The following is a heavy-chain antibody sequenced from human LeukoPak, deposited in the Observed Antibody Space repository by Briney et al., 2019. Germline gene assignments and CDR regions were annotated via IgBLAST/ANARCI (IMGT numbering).Heavy chain of an antibody. J-gene: IGHJ4*02. CDR3: ARAVKYRSGPLTDLLPYYFDY. Sequence: ASVKVSCKASGGTFSSYAISWVRQAPGQGLEWMGGIIPIFGTANYAQKFQGRVTITADKSTSTAYMELSSLRSEDTAVYYCARAVKYRSGPLTDLLPYYFDYWGQGTLVTVSS. V-gene: IGHV1-69*06. D-gene: IGHD6-19*01. CDR2: IIPIFGTA. CDR1: GGTFSSYA.